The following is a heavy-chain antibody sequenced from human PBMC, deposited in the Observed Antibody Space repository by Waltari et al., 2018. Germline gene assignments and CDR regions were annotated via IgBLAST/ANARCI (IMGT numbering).Heavy chain of an antibody. J-gene: IGHJ2*01. CDR3: ARGYYYESSGPGPYWYFDL. CDR2: IYYSGST. CDR1: GGSISSYY. V-gene: IGHV4-59*01. Sequence: QVQLQESGPGLVKPSETLSLTCTVSGGSISSYYWSWILQPPGKGLEWIGYIYYSGSTNYNPSLKSRVTISVDTSKNQFSLKLSSVTAADTAVYYCARGYYYESSGPGPYWYFDLWGRGTLVTVSS. D-gene: IGHD3-22*01.